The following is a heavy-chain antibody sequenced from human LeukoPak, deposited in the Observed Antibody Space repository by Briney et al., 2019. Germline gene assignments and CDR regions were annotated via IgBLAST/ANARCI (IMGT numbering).Heavy chain of an antibody. CDR3: ARGVRAYCGGDCYPDFDY. CDR1: GFTFSSYA. D-gene: IGHD2-21*02. CDR2: ISYDGSNK. V-gene: IGHV3-30-3*01. Sequence: GGSLRLSCAASGFTFSSYAMHWVRQAPGKGLEWVAVISYDGSNKYYADSVKGRFTISRDNSKNTLYLQMNSPRAEDTAVYYCARGVRAYCGGDCYPDFDYWGQGTLVTVSS. J-gene: IGHJ4*02.